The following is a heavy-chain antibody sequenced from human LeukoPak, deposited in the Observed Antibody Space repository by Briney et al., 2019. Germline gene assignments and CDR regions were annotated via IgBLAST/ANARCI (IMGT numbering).Heavy chain of an antibody. CDR2: IKPDGSET. D-gene: IGHD6-19*01. V-gene: IGHV3-7*01. Sequence: GGSLRLSRAASGFIFSTYWMSWVGQAAPKELAWVDNIKPDGSETYYVDPVKGRFTISRDNAKNSLYLQMNSLRAEDTAVYYCVREGTTVALFDYWGQGSLVTVSS. CDR1: GFIFSTYW. CDR3: VREGTTVALFDY. J-gene: IGHJ4*02.